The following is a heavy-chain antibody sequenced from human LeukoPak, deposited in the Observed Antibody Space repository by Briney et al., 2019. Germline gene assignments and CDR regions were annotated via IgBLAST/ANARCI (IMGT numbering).Heavy chain of an antibody. D-gene: IGHD3-16*02. J-gene: IGHJ3*02. CDR2: INHSGST. V-gene: IGHV4-34*01. CDR1: GGSFSGYY. Sequence: SETLSLTCAVYGGSFSGYYWSWIRQPPGKGLEWIGEINHSGSTNYNPSLKSRVTISVDTSKNQFSLKLSSVTAADTAVYYYARGRYYDYVWGSYRSREYAFDIWGQGTMVTVSS. CDR3: ARGRYYDYVWGSYRSREYAFDI.